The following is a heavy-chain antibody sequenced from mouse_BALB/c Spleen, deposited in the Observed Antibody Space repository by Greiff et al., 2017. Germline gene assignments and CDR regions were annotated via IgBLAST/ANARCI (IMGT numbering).Heavy chain of an antibody. CDR2: ISYDGSN. J-gene: IGHJ4*01. Sequence: ESGPGLVKPSQSLSLTCSVTGYSITSGYYWNWIRQFPGNKLEWMGYISYDGSNNYNPSLKNRISITRDTSKNQFFLKLNSVTTEDTATYYCARGGYGYPYAMDYWGQGTSVTVSS. CDR1: GYSITSGYY. D-gene: IGHD2-2*01. V-gene: IGHV3-6*02. CDR3: ARGGYGYPYAMDY.